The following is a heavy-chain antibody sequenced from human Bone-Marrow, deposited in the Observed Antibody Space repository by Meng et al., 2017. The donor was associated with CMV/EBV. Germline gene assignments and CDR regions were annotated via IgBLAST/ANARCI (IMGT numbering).Heavy chain of an antibody. CDR3: AKSMNDFWTGYYPLFDQ. J-gene: IGHJ4*02. CDR1: GFTFDDYA. Sequence: GESLKISCAASGFTFDDYAMHWVRQAPGKGLEWVSLISWDGGSTYYADSVKGRFTISRDNSKNSLYLQMNSLRAEDTALYYCAKSMNDFWTGYYPLFDQWGQGTLVTVSS. V-gene: IGHV3-43D*03. D-gene: IGHD3/OR15-3a*01. CDR2: ISWDGGST.